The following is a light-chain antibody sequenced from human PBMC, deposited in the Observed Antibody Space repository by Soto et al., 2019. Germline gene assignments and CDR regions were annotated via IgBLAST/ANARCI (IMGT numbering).Light chain of an antibody. CDR1: QDISSY. V-gene: IGKV1-8*01. Sequence: AIRMTQSPSSFSASTGDRVTITCRASQDISSYLAWYQQKPGKAPDLLIYAASTLQSGVPSRFSGSGSGTDFTLTISRLQSEDFATYYCQQYYSYPRTFGQGTKLEIK. CDR3: QQYYSYPRT. J-gene: IGKJ2*01. CDR2: AAS.